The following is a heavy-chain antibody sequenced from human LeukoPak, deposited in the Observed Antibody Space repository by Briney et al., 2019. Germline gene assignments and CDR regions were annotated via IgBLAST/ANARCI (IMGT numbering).Heavy chain of an antibody. CDR2: ISGSGGST. J-gene: IGHJ4*02. Sequence: GGSLRLSCAASGFTFSSYAMSWVRQAPGKGLEWVSAISGSGGSTYYADSVKGRFTISRDNSKNTLYLQMNSLRAEDTAVYYCAKYPRANYDCSGYYFVYWGQGTLVTVSS. D-gene: IGHD3-22*01. CDR3: AKYPRANYDCSGYYFVY. CDR1: GFTFSSYA. V-gene: IGHV3-23*01.